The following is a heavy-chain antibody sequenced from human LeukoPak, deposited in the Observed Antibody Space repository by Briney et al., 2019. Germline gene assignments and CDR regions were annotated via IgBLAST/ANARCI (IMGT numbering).Heavy chain of an antibody. J-gene: IGHJ4*02. CDR1: GYTFTGYY. Sequence: ASVKVSCKASGYTFTGYYMHWVRQAPGQGLEWMGWINPNSGSTNYAQKFQGWVTMTRDTSISTAYMELSRLRSDDTAVYYCAVALKDRYFDYWGQGTLVTVSS. V-gene: IGHV1-2*04. D-gene: IGHD2-15*01. CDR2: INPNSGST. CDR3: AVALKDRYFDY.